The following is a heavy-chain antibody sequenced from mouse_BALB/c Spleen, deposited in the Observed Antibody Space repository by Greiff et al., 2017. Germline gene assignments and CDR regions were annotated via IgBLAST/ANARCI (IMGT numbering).Heavy chain of an antibody. CDR1: GYTFSSYW. Sequence: QVQLKQSGAELMKPGASVKISCKATGYTFSSYWIEWVKQRPGHGLEWIGEILPGSGSTNYNEKFKGKATFTADTSSNTAYMQLSSLTSEDSAVYYCARSSIYYGNSHYAMDYWGQGTSVTVSS. J-gene: IGHJ4*01. CDR3: ARSSIYYGNSHYAMDY. CDR2: ILPGSGST. V-gene: IGHV1-9*01. D-gene: IGHD2-1*01.